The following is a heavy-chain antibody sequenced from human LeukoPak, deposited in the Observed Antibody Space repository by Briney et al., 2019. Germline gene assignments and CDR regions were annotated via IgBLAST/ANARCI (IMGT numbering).Heavy chain of an antibody. V-gene: IGHV3-74*01. CDR2: INSDGSST. J-gene: IGHJ4*02. D-gene: IGHD2-2*01. CDR1: GFSFSDYY. Sequence: PGGSLRLSCAASGFSFSDYYMIWIRQAPGKGLVWVSRINSDGSSTSYADSVKGRFTISRDNAKNTLYLQMNSLRAEDTAVYYCAKVGSLGYCSSSSCYAGAVDYWGQGTLVTVSS. CDR3: AKVGSLGYCSSSSCYAGAVDY.